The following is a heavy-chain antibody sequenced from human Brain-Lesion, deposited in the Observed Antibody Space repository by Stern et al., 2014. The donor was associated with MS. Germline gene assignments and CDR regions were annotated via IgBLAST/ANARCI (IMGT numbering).Heavy chain of an antibody. J-gene: IGHJ4*02. V-gene: IGHV5-51*03. D-gene: IGHD5-12*01. CDR2: IFPRDSNT. Sequence: VQLVQSGAEVKKPGESLKISCEASGYLFDDYWIGWVRQMSGRGLELVAIIFPRDSNTRYSPSVQGQVTISADKSISTASLQWRSLKASDTAMYSCARSPATPSGYDRFDYWGQGALVTVSS. CDR1: GYLFDDYW. CDR3: ARSPATPSGYDRFDY.